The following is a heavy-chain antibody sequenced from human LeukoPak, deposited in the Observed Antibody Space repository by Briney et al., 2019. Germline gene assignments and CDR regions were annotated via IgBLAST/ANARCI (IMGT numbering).Heavy chain of an antibody. V-gene: IGHV4-39*01. CDR2: IYYSGST. J-gene: IGHJ4*02. Sequence: PSETLSLTCTVSGGSISSSSYYWGWIRQPPGKELEWIGSIYYSGSTYYNPSLKSRVTISVDTSKNQFSLKLSSVTAADTAVYYCARRRAVAGTKSLYYFDYWGQGTLVTVSS. CDR3: ARRRAVAGTKSLYYFDY. CDR1: GGSISSSSYY. D-gene: IGHD6-19*01.